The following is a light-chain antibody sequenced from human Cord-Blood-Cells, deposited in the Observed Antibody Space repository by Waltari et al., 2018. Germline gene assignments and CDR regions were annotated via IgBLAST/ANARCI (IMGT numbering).Light chain of an antibody. V-gene: IGLV2-14*01. CDR3: SSYTSSSTLV. CDR1: GSDVGGYNY. CDR2: EVS. J-gene: IGLJ1*01. Sequence: QSALTQPASVSGSPGQSITISCTGTGSDVGGYNYVSWYQQNPGKAPKLMIYEVSNRPSGVSNRFSGSKSGNTASLTISGLQAEDEADYYCSSYTSSSTLVFGTGTKVTVL.